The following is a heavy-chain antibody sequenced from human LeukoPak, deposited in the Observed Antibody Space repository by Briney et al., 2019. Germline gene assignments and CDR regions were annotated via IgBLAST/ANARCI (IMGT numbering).Heavy chain of an antibody. J-gene: IGHJ4*02. CDR3: ASIRITIFGVVIKGLDY. CDR1: GGSFSGYY. V-gene: IGHV4-34*01. CDR2: INHSGST. Sequence: SETLSLTCAVYGGSFSGYYWSWIRQPPGKGLEWIGEINHSGSTNYNPSLKSRVTISVDTSKNQFSLKLSSVTAADTAVYYCASIRITIFGVVIKGLDYWGQGTLVTVSS. D-gene: IGHD3-3*01.